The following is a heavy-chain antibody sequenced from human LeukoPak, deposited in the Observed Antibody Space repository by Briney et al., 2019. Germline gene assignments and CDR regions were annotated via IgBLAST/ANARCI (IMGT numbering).Heavy chain of an antibody. J-gene: IGHJ4*02. Sequence: SETLSLTCTVSGGSISGYYWSWIRQPPGKGLEWIGYIYYSGSTNYNPSLKSRVTISVDTSKSQFFLKLSSVTAADTAVYYCARLGRGDGYADYWGQGTLVTVSS. CDR3: ARLGRGDGYADY. CDR1: GGSISGYY. V-gene: IGHV4-59*01. D-gene: IGHD5-24*01. CDR2: IYYSGST.